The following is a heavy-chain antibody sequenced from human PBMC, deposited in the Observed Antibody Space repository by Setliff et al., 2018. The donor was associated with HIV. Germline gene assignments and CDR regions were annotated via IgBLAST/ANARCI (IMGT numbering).Heavy chain of an antibody. D-gene: IGHD3-10*01. J-gene: IGHJ3*01. CDR2: LHHGGST. CDR3: SRDYGFGHPIFGFDV. V-gene: IGHV4-38-2*02. Sequence: SETLSLTCDVSGSSITGDFYWGWIRQPPGKGLAWIGSLHHGGSTYKNPFLNSRVTISVDTSKDQFSLQLSSVTAADSDIYYCSRDYGFGHPIFGFDVWGQGAMVTVSS. CDR1: GSSITGDFY.